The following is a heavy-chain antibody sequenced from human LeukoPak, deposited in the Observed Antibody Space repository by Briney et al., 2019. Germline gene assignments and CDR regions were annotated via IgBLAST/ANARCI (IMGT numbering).Heavy chain of an antibody. V-gene: IGHV3-48*03. J-gene: IGHJ4*02. CDR3: ARGDY. CDR2: ISSSGSTI. CDR1: GYE. Sequence: PGGSLRLSCAASGYEMNWVRQAPGKGLEWVSYISSSGSTIYYADSVKGRFTISRDNAKNSLYLQMNSLRAEDTAVYYCARGDYWGQGTLVTVSS.